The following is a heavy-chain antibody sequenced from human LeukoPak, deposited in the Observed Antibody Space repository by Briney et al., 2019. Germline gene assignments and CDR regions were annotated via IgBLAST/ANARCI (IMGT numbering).Heavy chain of an antibody. D-gene: IGHD3-10*01. CDR1: GFTFSSYW. CDR3: ARDYQGSALDY. V-gene: IGHV3-7*01. Sequence: PGGSLRLSCAASGFTFSSYWMSWVRQAPGGGLEWVANIKRDGGEKYYVDSVKGRFTISRDNAKNSLHLQMNSLRAEDTAVYYCARDYQGSALDYWGQGTLVTVSS. J-gene: IGHJ4*02. CDR2: IKRDGGEK.